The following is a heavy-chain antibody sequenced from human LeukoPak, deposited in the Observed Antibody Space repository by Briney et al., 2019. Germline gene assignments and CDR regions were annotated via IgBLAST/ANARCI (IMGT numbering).Heavy chain of an antibody. D-gene: IGHD6-19*01. Sequence: SQTLSLTCAISGDSVSSNSAAWNWIRQSPSRGLEWLGRTYYRSKWYNDYAVSVKSRITINPDTSKNQFSLQLNSVTPEDTAVYYCARGYSSGWYIGPDYYYYYMDVWGKGTTVTISS. CDR2: TYYRSKWYN. J-gene: IGHJ6*03. CDR1: GDSVSSNSAA. CDR3: ARGYSSGWYIGPDYYYYYMDV. V-gene: IGHV6-1*01.